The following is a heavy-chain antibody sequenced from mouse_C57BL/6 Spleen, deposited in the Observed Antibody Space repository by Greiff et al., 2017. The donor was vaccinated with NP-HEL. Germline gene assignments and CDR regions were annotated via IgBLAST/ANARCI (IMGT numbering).Heavy chain of an antibody. CDR1: GYTFTSYW. D-gene: IGHD2-1*01. V-gene: IGHV1-72*01. Sequence: QVQLQQPGAELVKPGASVKLSCKASGYTFTSYWMHWVKQRPGRGLEWIGRIDPNSGGTKYNEKFKSKATLTVDKPSSTAYMQLSSLTFEDSAVYYCARGVYYGNYGDWYFDVWGTGTTVTVSS. CDR3: ARGVYYGNYGDWYFDV. J-gene: IGHJ1*03. CDR2: IDPNSGGT.